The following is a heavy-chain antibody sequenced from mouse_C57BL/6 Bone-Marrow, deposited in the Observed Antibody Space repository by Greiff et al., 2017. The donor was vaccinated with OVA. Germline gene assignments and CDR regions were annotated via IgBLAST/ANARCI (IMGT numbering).Heavy chain of an antibody. D-gene: IGHD2-1*01. V-gene: IGHV14-4*01. J-gene: IGHJ3*01. CDR2: IDPENGDT. CDR1: GFNIKDDY. CDR3: TTVYYGNYGWFAY. Sequence: EVQLQQSGAELVRPGASVKLSCTASGFNIKDDYMHWVKQRPEQGLEWIGWIDPENGDTEYASKFQGKATITADTSSNTAYLQLSSLTSEDTAVDYCTTVYYGNYGWFAYWGQGTLVTVSA.